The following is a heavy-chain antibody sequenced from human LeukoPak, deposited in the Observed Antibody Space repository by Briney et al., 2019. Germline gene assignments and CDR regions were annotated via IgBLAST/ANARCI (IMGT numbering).Heavy chain of an antibody. D-gene: IGHD3-22*01. CDR2: IYNSGNT. CDR1: GDSITRNY. CDR3: ARGSFDSSGYYVFDY. Sequence: SETLSLTCTVSGDSITRNYWGWIRQPAGKGLEWIGRIYNSGNTNYSLSLESRVTMSTDTSKNQFSLKLTSVTAADTAVYYCARGSFDSSGYYVFDYWGQGTLVTVPS. V-gene: IGHV4-4*07. J-gene: IGHJ4*02.